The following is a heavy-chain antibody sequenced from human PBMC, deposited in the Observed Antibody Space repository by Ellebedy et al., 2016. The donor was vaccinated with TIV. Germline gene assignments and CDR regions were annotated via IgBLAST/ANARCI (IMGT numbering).Heavy chain of an antibody. D-gene: IGHD4-17*01. J-gene: IGHJ2*01. V-gene: IGHV3-21*01. CDR3: ARKVPAPTTVPPNWYFDL. Sequence: GESLKISCAASGFTFSTYTVNWVRQPPGKGLEWISSISGSTSYIYYADSVKGRFTISRDNAKNSLYLQMNSLRAEDTAVYYCARKVPAPTTVPPNWYFDLWGRGTPVTVSS. CDR2: ISGSTSYI. CDR1: GFTFSTYT.